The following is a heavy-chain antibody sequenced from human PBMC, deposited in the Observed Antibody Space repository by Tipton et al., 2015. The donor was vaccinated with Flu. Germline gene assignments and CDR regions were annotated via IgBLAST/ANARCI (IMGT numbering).Heavy chain of an antibody. CDR3: ARGGVAGIVEIFYFVY. D-gene: IGHD1-26*01. Sequence: QVQLVQSGAEVKKPGASVKVSCKASGYTFTGYYMHWVRQAPGQGLEWMGRINPNSGGTNYAQKFQGRVTMTRDTSISTAYMELSRLRSDDTAVYYCARGGVAGIVEIFYFVYWGQGTLVSVSS. CDR1: GYTFTGYY. CDR2: INPNSGGT. V-gene: IGHV1-2*06. J-gene: IGHJ4*02.